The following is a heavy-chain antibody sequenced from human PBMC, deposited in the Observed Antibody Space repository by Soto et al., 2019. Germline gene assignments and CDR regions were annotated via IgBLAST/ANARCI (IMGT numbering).Heavy chain of an antibody. D-gene: IGHD3-10*01. V-gene: IGHV3-30*03. CDR2: ISYNGIDR. CDR3: VSGEGRNGNATRFDY. Sequence: QMQLVESGGGVVQPGRSLRLSCVASGFSFSNHGIHWVRQAPGKGLEWVGDISYNGIDRWYAYSVNGRFTNSRDNSKNPVYLQMNGTRVEDAAVYYCVSGEGRNGNATRFDYWAQSTLVTVSS. J-gene: IGHJ4*02. CDR1: GFSFSNHG.